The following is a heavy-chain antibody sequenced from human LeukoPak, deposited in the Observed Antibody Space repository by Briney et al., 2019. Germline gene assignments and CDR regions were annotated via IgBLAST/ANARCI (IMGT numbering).Heavy chain of an antibody. J-gene: IGHJ2*01. CDR2: IYYSGST. Sequence: KSSETLSLTCTVSGGSISSYYWSWIRQPPGEGLEWIGYIYYSGSTNYNPSLKSRVTISVDTSKNQFSLKLSSVTAADTAVYYCARQGGGFWYFDLWGRGTLVTVSS. D-gene: IGHD6-25*01. CDR1: GGSISSYY. V-gene: IGHV4-59*08. CDR3: ARQGGGFWYFDL.